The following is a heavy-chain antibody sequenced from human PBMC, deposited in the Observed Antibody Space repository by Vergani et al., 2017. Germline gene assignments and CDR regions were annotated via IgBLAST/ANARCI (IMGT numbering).Heavy chain of an antibody. J-gene: IGHJ4*02. D-gene: IGHD3-9*01. Sequence: EVQLLESGGGLVQPGGSLRLSCAASGFTFSSYAMSWVRQAPGKGLEWVSGISGSGGSTYYADSVKGRFTISRDKSKNTLYLQMNSLRAEDTAVFYCAKANTNDILTGYYDYWGQGTLVTVSS. V-gene: IGHV3-23*01. CDR2: ISGSGGST. CDR1: GFTFSSYA. CDR3: AKANTNDILTGYYDY.